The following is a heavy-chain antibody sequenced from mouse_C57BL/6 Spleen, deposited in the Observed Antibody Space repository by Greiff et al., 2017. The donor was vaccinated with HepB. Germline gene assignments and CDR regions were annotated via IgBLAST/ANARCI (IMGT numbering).Heavy chain of an antibody. Sequence: DVKLQESGPGLVKPSQSLSLTCSVTGYSITSGYYWNWIRQFPGNKLEWMGYISYDGSNNYNPSLKNRISITRDTSKNQFFLKLNSVTTEDTATYYCASGGYYYGSSYDYAMDYWGQGTSVTVSS. V-gene: IGHV3-6*01. CDR3: ASGGYYYGSSYDYAMDY. D-gene: IGHD1-1*01. CDR1: GYSITSGYY. CDR2: ISYDGSN. J-gene: IGHJ4*01.